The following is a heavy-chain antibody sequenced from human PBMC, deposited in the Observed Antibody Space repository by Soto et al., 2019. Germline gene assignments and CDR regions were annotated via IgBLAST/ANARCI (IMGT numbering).Heavy chain of an antibody. J-gene: IGHJ4*02. CDR1: GNTFTNYY. D-gene: IGHD2-21*02. CDR2: INPSGGHT. CDR3: ARGGHVVVVTAAFDY. V-gene: IGHV1-46*01. Sequence: QGQLMQSGAEVKKPGASVKVSCKASGNTFTNYYIHWVRQAPGQGLEWMGTINPSGGHTTYAQKFLGRVTMTRDTSTSTLYMELTSLRSDDTAVYYCARGGHVVVVTAAFDYWGQGTLVTVSS.